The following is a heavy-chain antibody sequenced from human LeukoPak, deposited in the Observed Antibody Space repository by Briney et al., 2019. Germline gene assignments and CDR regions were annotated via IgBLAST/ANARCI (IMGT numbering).Heavy chain of an antibody. CDR2: ISWNSGSTI. CDR1: GFTFDDYA. J-gene: IGHJ4*02. CDR3: ARDAVRDNFDY. Sequence: GRSLRLSCAASGFTFDDYAMHWVRQAPGKGLEWVSGISWNSGSTIYYADSVKGRFTISSDNAKNSLYLQMNSLRAEDTAVYYCARDAVRDNFDYWGQGTLVTVSS. V-gene: IGHV3-9*01. D-gene: IGHD3-10*01.